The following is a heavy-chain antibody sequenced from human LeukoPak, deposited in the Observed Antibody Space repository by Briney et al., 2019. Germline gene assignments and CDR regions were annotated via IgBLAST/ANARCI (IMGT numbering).Heavy chain of an antibody. CDR3: ARAGRRGAAAGNYYMDV. CDR1: GYTFTSYD. V-gene: IGHV1-8*01. J-gene: IGHJ6*03. Sequence: ASVKVSCKASGYTFTSYDINWVRQATGQGLEWMVWMNPNSGNTGYAQRFQGRVTMTRNTSISTAYMELSSLGSEDTAVYYCARAGRRGAAAGNYYMDVWGKGTTVTVSS. CDR2: MNPNSGNT. D-gene: IGHD6-13*01.